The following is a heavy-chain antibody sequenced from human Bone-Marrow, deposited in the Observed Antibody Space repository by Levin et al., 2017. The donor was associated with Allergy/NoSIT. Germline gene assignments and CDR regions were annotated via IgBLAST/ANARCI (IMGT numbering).Heavy chain of an antibody. J-gene: IGHJ1*01. CDR3: AGGYSSSFYYLQH. CDR2: IYAGGTT. CDR1: GFTVSSNY. V-gene: IGHV3-66*01. Sequence: GASVKVSCAASGFTVSSNYMNWVRQAPGKGLAWVSVIYAGGTTHYADSVKGRFTISRDNLKNTVYLQMNSLRAEDTAVYYCAGGYSSSFYYLQHWGQGTLVTVSS. D-gene: IGHD6-13*01.